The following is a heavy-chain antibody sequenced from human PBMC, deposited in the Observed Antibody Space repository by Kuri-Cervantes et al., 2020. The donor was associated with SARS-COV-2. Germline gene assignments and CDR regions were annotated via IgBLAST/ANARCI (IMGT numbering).Heavy chain of an antibody. D-gene: IGHD3-16*01. CDR2: LYARGTT. CDR3: ARDMRSAELAFDL. Sequence: SETLSLTCTVSGVSISSHDWSWIRQPAGKGLEWIGHLYARGTTNYSPSLKSRVTMSRDTSKNQFSLNLRSVTTADTAVYYCARDMRSAELAFDLWGRGTLVTVSS. V-gene: IGHV4-4*07. CDR1: GVSISSHD. J-gene: IGHJ2*01.